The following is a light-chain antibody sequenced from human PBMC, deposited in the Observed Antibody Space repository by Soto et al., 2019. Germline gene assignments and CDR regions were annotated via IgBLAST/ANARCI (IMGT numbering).Light chain of an antibody. V-gene: IGKV3-20*01. CDR1: QSVSSSY. CDR2: GAS. J-gene: IGKJ2*01. Sequence: EIVLTQSPGTLSLSPGERATLSCRASQSVSSSYLAWYQQKPGQAPRLLIYGASSRATGIPDRFSGSGSGTDFTLTISRLKPEDVAVYYCQQYGSSPRMYTFGQGTKLEIK. CDR3: QQYGSSPRMYT.